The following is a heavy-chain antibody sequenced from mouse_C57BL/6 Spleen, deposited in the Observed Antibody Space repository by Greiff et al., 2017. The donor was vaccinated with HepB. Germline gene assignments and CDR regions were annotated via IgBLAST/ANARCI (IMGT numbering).Heavy chain of an antibody. Sequence: QVQLQQPGPELVKPGASVKLSCKASGYTFTSYWMHWVKQRPGQGLEWIGNINPSNGGTNYNEKFKSKATRTVDKSSSTAYMQLSSLTSEDSAVYYCARRSDYYGSQYWYFDVWGTGTTVTVSS. CDR1: GYTFTSYW. CDR2: INPSNGGT. J-gene: IGHJ1*03. V-gene: IGHV1-53*01. D-gene: IGHD1-1*01. CDR3: ARRSDYYGSQYWYFDV.